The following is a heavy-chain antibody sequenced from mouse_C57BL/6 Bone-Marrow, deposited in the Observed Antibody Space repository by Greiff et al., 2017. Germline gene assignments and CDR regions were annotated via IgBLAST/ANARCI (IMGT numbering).Heavy chain of an antibody. CDR1: GFTFNTYA. V-gene: IGHV10-3*01. CDR3: VRKNAMDY. CDR2: ISSKSSNYAT. Sequence: EVQVVESGGGLVQPKGSLKLSCAASGFTFNTYAMHWVRQAPGKGLEWVARISSKSSNYATYYADSVKDRFTISRDDSQSMLYLQMNNLKTEDTAMYYCVRKNAMDYWGQGTSVTVSS. J-gene: IGHJ4*01.